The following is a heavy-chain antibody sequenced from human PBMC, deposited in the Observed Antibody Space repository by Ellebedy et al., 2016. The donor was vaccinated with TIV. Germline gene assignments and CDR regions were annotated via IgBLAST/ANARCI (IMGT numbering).Heavy chain of an antibody. J-gene: IGHJ2*01. V-gene: IGHV3-7*01. Sequence: GGSLRLXXAASGFTFSSYWMQWVRQAPGKGLEWVANIKQDGSEKHYVGSVRGRFTISRDNAKNSLYLQMNSLRAEDTAVYYCARRYFDLWGRGTLVTVSS. CDR1: GFTFSSYW. CDR2: IKQDGSEK. CDR3: ARRYFDL.